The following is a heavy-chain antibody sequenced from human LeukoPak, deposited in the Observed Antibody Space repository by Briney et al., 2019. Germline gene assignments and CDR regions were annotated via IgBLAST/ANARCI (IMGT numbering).Heavy chain of an antibody. J-gene: IGHJ3*02. CDR3: ARVHQWLGNAFDI. V-gene: IGHV3-30*04. CDR1: GFTFSSYA. D-gene: IGHD6-19*01. Sequence: PGGSLRLSCAASGFTFSSYAMHWVRQAPGKGLEWVAVISYDGSNKYYADSVKGRFTISRDNSKNTLYLQMNSLRAEDTAVYYCARVHQWLGNAFDIWGQGTMVTVSS. CDR2: ISYDGSNK.